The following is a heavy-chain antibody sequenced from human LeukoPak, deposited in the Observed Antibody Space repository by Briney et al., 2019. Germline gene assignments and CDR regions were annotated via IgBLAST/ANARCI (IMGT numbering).Heavy chain of an antibody. D-gene: IGHD1-20*01. Sequence: GGSLRLSCPAFGFTYSSYAMSWVSQAPGKGLEWVSANSGSGGSTYYADSVKGRFTISRDNSESTLYLQMNSLRAEDTAVYYCARGITGSNNWFDPWGQGTLVTVSS. CDR2: NSGSGGST. J-gene: IGHJ5*02. V-gene: IGHV3-23*01. CDR3: ARGITGSNNWFDP. CDR1: GFTYSSYA.